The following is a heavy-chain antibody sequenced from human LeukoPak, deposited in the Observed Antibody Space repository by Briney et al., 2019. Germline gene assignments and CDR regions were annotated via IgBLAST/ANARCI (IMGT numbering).Heavy chain of an antibody. J-gene: IGHJ4*02. D-gene: IGHD6-19*01. CDR2: ISGSGGQK. V-gene: IGHV3-23*01. CDR1: GFTFSNYA. CDR3: AKHVWTSVWFFDY. Sequence: GGSLRLSCAASGFTFSNYALSWVRQALGMGLEWVSLISGSGGQKDYADSVKGRFTISRDNSGNTLNLQMDSLKAEDTAVYYCAKHVWTSVWFFDYWGQGTLDTVSS.